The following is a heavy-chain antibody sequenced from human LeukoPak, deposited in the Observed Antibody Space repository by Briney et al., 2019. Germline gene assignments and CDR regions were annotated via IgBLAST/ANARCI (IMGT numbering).Heavy chain of an antibody. J-gene: IGHJ4*02. CDR2: INHSGST. CDR3: ARVGLRDD. Sequence: PSETLSLTCAVYGGSFSGYYWSWIRQPPGKGLEWIGEINHSGSTNYNPSLKSRVTISVDTSKNQFSLKLSSVTAADTAVYYCARVGLRDDWGQGTLVTVSS. CDR1: GGSFSGYY. V-gene: IGHV4-34*01. D-gene: IGHD5-12*01.